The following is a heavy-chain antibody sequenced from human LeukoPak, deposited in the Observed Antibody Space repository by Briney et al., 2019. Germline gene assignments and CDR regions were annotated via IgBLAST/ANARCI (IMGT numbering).Heavy chain of an antibody. J-gene: IGHJ4*02. D-gene: IGHD2-2*01. CDR3: TRAVVAAAILDY. CDR1: GFTFGDYA. CDR2: IRSKAYGGTT. Sequence: GGSLRLSCTASGFTFGDYAMSWVRQAPGKGLEWVGFIRSKAYGGTTEYAASVKGRFTISRDDSKSIAYLQMNSLKTEDTAVYYCTRAVVAAAILDYWGQGTLVTVSS. V-gene: IGHV3-49*04.